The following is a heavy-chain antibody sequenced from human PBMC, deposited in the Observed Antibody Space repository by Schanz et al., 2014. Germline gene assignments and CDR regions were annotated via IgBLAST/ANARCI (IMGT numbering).Heavy chain of an antibody. CDR2: ISHNSHYT. V-gene: IGHV3-NL1*01. Sequence: QVQLVESGGGVVQPGGSLRLSCAASGFRLSTYGMHWVRQAPGKGLEWVSYISHNSHYTNYADSVKGRFTISRDNSKNTLYLQMNSLRDEDTAMYYCAKRCSSTSCSHGAFDIWGQGTMVTVSS. J-gene: IGHJ3*02. CDR1: GFRLSTYG. CDR3: AKRCSSTSCSHGAFDI. D-gene: IGHD2-2*01.